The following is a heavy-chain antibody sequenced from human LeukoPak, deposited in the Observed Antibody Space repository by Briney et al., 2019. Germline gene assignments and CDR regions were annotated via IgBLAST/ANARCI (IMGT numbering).Heavy chain of an antibody. CDR2: ISWNSGSI. D-gene: IGHD5-12*01. CDR1: GFTFDDYA. CDR3: AKDKLDIVATITIGYFDY. Sequence: PGGSLRLSCAASGFTFDDYAKHWVRQAPGKGLEWVSGISWNSGSIGYADSVKGRFTISRDNAKNSLYLQMNSLRAEDTALYYCAKDKLDIVATITIGYFDYWGQGTLVTVSS. V-gene: IGHV3-9*01. J-gene: IGHJ4*02.